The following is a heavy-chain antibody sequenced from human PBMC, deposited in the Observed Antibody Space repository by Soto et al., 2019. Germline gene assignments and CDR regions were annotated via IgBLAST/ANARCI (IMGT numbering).Heavy chain of an antibody. CDR1: GGSISSSSYY. D-gene: IGHD3-10*01. J-gene: IGHJ6*03. Sequence: ASETLSLTCTVSGGSISSSSYYWGWIRQPPGKGLEWIGSIYYSGSTYYNPSLKSRVTISVDTSKNQFSLKLSSVTAADTAVYYCARQRGAAPGYYMDVWGKGTTVTVSS. V-gene: IGHV4-39*01. CDR3: ARQRGAAPGYYMDV. CDR2: IYYSGST.